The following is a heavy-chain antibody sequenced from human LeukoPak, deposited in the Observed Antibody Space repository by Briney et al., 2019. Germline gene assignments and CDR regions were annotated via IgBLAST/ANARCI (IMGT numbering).Heavy chain of an antibody. Sequence: GGSLRLSCAASGFTFSSYAMSWVRQAPGKGLEWVSAISGSGGSTYYADSVKGRFTISRDNFKNTLYLQMNSLRAEDTAVYYCAKAWSVELSPLYRGQGTLVTVSS. J-gene: IGHJ4*02. CDR3: AKAWSVELSPLY. CDR2: ISGSGGST. D-gene: IGHD5-24*01. CDR1: GFTFSSYA. V-gene: IGHV3-23*01.